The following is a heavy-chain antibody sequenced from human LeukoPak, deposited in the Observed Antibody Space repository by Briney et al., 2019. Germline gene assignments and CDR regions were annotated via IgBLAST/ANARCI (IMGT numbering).Heavy chain of an antibody. D-gene: IGHD6-19*01. CDR2: MNPNSGNT. J-gene: IGHJ4*02. V-gene: IGHV1-8*01. CDR3: ARGLSSGDY. Sequence: GASVKVSCKASGYTFTSYDINWVRQGTGQGLEWMGWMNPNSGNTGYAQMFQGRGTMPRNTSISTAYMELSSQRSEDTAVYYCARGLSSGDYWGQGTLVTVSS. CDR1: GYTFTSYD.